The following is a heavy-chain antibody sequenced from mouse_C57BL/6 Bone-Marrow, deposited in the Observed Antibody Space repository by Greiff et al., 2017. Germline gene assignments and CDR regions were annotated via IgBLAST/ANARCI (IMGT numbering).Heavy chain of an antibody. J-gene: IGHJ4*01. D-gene: IGHD1-1*01. CDR1: GFTFSDYG. CDR3: ARGAIYYYGSSYCCYAMDY. V-gene: IGHV5-17*01. CDR2: ISRGSSTI. Sequence: DVMLVESGGGLVKPGGSLKLSCAASGFTFSDYGMHWVRQAPEKGLEWVAYISRGSSTIYYADTVKGRFTISRDNAKNTLFLQMTSLRSEDTAMYYCARGAIYYYGSSYCCYAMDYWGQGTSVTVSA.